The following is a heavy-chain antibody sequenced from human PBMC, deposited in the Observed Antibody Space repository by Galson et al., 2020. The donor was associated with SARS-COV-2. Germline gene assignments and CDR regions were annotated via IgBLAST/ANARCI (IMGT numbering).Heavy chain of an antibody. Sequence: ASVKVSCKASGYTFFSYGISWVRQAPGQGLEWMGWISAYNGNTNYVQKLQGRVTMTTDTSTSTAYMELRSLRSDDTAVYYCARDPTLDYGDAGGYFHYWGQGTLVTVSS. CDR2: ISAYNGNT. V-gene: IGHV1-18*04. CDR1: GYTFFSYG. J-gene: IGHJ1*01. CDR3: ARDPTLDYGDAGGYFHY. D-gene: IGHD4-17*01.